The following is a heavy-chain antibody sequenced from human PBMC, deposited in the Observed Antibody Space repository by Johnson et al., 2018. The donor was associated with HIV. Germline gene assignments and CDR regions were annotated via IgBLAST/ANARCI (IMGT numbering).Heavy chain of an antibody. J-gene: IGHJ3*02. CDR2: IYSGGST. CDR3: AKGEWGAGTDAFDI. CDR1: GFTVSSSY. Sequence: VQLVESGGGLVQPGGSLRLSCAASGFTVSSSYMSWVRQAPGKGLEWVSVIYSGGSTYYADSVTGRFTISRDNSKNTLYLQMNSLRAGDTAVYYCAKGEWGAGTDAFDIWGQGTMVTVSS. D-gene: IGHD3-16*01. V-gene: IGHV3-66*02.